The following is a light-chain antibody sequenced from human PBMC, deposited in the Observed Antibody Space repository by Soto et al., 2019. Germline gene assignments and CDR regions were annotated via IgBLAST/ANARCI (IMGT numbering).Light chain of an antibody. Sequence: IVLTQSPGTLSLSPGERATLSCRASQTVSTNYLAWYQQKPGQAPRLLIYGASSRATGIPDRFSGSGSGTDFILTISRLEPEDFAVYYCQQYGSSPRTFGQGTKLEIK. J-gene: IGKJ2*01. CDR1: QTVSTNY. CDR3: QQYGSSPRT. CDR2: GAS. V-gene: IGKV3-20*01.